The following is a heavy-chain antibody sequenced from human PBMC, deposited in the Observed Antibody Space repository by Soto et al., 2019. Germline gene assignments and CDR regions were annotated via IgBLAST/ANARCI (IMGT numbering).Heavy chain of an antibody. V-gene: IGHV1-2*02. D-gene: IGHD3-9*01. J-gene: IGHJ1*01. CDR1: EHTSTIYY. CDR2: INADSGDT. Sequence: QAHLVQSGAEVRKPGASVKVSCQALEHTSTIYYIHWVRQARGQGLEGMGWINADSGDTTYAQDFRGRVTFTRDTSTSTFLMELSRLRLDDTAMYFCATSDYDILTGYLHIWGQGTLITVSS. CDR3: ATSDYDILTGYLHI.